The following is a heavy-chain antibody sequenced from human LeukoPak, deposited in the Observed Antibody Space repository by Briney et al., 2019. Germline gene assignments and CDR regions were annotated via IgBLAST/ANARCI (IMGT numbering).Heavy chain of an antibody. Sequence: PGGSLRLSCAASGFTFSSYGMHWVRQAPGKGLEWVAVISYDGSNKYYADSVKGRFTISRDNSKNTLYLQMNSLRAEDTAVYYCARDVQQLIPRGLIDCWGQGTLVTVSS. J-gene: IGHJ4*02. CDR2: ISYDGSNK. D-gene: IGHD6-13*01. CDR1: GFTFSSYG. V-gene: IGHV3-30*03. CDR3: ARDVQQLIPRGLIDC.